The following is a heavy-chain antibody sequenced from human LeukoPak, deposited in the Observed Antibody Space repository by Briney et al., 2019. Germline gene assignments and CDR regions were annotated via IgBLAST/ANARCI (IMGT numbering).Heavy chain of an antibody. CDR3: ARGIYDFPY. CDR1: GGSISSGGYY. Sequence: SETLSLTCTVSGGSISSGGYYWSWIRQPPGKGLEWIGYIYHSGSTYYNPSLKSRVTISVDRSKNQFSLKLSSVTAADTAVYYCARGIYDFPYWGQGTLVTVSS. D-gene: IGHD3-3*01. J-gene: IGHJ4*02. CDR2: IYHSGST. V-gene: IGHV4-30-2*01.